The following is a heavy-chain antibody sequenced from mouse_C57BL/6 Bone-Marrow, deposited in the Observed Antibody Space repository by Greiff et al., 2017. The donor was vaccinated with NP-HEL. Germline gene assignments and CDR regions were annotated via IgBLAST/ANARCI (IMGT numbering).Heavy chain of an antibody. Sequence: DVKLVESGGGLVKPGGSLKLSCAASGFTFSDYGMHWVRQAPEKGLEWVAYISSGSSTIYYADTVKGRFTISRANAKNTLFLKMTSLRSEDTAMYYCARRYRGLYYYAMDYWGQGTSVTVSA. D-gene: IGHD2-12*01. CDR1: GFTFSDYG. V-gene: IGHV5-17*01. CDR2: ISSGSSTI. CDR3: ARRYRGLYYYAMDY. J-gene: IGHJ4*01.